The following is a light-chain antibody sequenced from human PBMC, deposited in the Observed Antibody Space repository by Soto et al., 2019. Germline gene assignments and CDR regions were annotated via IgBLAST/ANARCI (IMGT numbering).Light chain of an antibody. V-gene: IGLV1-44*01. CDR3: AAWDNSLNGWV. CDR1: SSSIGSAY. J-gene: IGLJ3*02. Sequence: QSVLTQPPSASGTPGQRVTISCSGSSSSIGSAYVYWYQQLPGTAPKLLIHNNNQRPSGVPDRVSGSKSGTSASLAISGLQSEDEADYYCAAWDNSLNGWVFGGGNKLTVL. CDR2: NNN.